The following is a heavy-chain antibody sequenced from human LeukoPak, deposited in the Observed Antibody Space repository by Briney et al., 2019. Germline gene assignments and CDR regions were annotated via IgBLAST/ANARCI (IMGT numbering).Heavy chain of an antibody. V-gene: IGHV3-64D*06. D-gene: IGHD1-1*01. CDR1: GFTFSSYA. J-gene: IGHJ6*02. Sequence: GGSLRLSCSASGFTFSSYAMHWVRQAPGKGLEYVSSISSNGGSTYYADSVKGRFTISRDNSKNTLYLQMSSLRAEDTAVCYCVNEVGTYYYGMDVWGQGTTVTVSS. CDR3: VNEVGTYYYGMDV. CDR2: ISSNGGST.